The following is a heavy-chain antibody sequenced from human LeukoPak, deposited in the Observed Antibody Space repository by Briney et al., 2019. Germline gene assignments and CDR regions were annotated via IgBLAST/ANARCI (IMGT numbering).Heavy chain of an antibody. CDR1: GFTVSSNY. CDR3: ARGSDGYNFDYYYGMDV. CDR2: IYSGGST. D-gene: IGHD5-24*01. V-gene: IGHV3-53*04. Sequence: GGSLRLSCAASGFTVSSNYMSWVRQAPGKGLEWVSVIYSGGSTYYADSVKGRFTISRHNSKNTLYLQMNSLRVEDTAVYYCARGSDGYNFDYYYGMDVWGQGTTVTVSS. J-gene: IGHJ6*02.